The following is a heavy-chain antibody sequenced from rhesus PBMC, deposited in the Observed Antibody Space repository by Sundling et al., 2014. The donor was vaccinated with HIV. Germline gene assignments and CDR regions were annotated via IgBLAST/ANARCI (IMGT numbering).Heavy chain of an antibody. D-gene: IGHD6-37*01. CDR3: ARGRTIAVFDS. V-gene: IGHV4S2*01. CDR2: IYHSGGNT. CDR1: GASISKND. J-gene: IGHJ4*01. Sequence: QVQLQESGPGLVKPSETLSLTCAVSGASISKNDWNWIRQAPGKGLEWIGRIYHSGGNTDYNASLKSRVTISIDTSKTQFSLKLTSVTTADTAVYFCARGRTIAVFDSWGQGVPVTVSS.